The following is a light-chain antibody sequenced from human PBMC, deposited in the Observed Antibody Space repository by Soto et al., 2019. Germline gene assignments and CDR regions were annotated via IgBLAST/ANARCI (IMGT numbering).Light chain of an antibody. Sequence: EIVLTQSPGTLSLSPGERATLSCRASQSVSSSYLAWYQQKPGQAPRLLIYGASSRATGIPDRFSGSGSGTDFTLTISRLEPEEFAVYYCQQYGSSPPYTVGQGTELEIK. CDR3: QQYGSSPPYT. V-gene: IGKV3-20*01. CDR1: QSVSSSY. J-gene: IGKJ2*01. CDR2: GAS.